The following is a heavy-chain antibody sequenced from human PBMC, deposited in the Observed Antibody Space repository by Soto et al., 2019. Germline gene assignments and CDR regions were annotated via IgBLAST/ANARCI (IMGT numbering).Heavy chain of an antibody. Sequence: PGGSLRLSCAASALTFSNYWMSWVRQAPGKGLEWVAVISYDGSNKYYADSVKGRFTISRDNSKNTLYLQMNSLRAEDTAVYYCAKALGPGIAVAVDYWGQGTLVTVS. V-gene: IGHV3-30*18. J-gene: IGHJ4*02. CDR2: ISYDGSNK. D-gene: IGHD6-19*01. CDR3: AKALGPGIAVAVDY. CDR1: ALTFSNYW.